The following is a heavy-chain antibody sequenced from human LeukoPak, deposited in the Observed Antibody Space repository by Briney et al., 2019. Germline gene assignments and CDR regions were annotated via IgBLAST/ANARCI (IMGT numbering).Heavy chain of an antibody. CDR3: ARVGGIVVVPAAINPIDY. Sequence: EASVKVSCKVSGYTFTSYGISWVRQAPGQGLEWMGWISAYNGNTNYAQKLQGRVTMTTDTSTSTAYMELRSLRSDDTAVYYCARVGGIVVVPAAINPIDYWGQGTLVTVSS. D-gene: IGHD2-2*01. CDR1: GYTFTSYG. CDR2: ISAYNGNT. J-gene: IGHJ4*02. V-gene: IGHV1-18*01.